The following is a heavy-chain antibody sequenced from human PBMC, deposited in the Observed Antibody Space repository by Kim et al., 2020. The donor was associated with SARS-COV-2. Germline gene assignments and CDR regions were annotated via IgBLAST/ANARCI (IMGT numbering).Heavy chain of an antibody. Sequence: FTISRDNSKNTLYLQMNSLRAEDTAVYYCARGISYYDYIWGSSGDQYFDYWGQGTLVTVSS. D-gene: IGHD3-16*01. CDR3: ARGISYYDYIWGSSGDQYFDY. V-gene: IGHV3-53*01. J-gene: IGHJ4*02.